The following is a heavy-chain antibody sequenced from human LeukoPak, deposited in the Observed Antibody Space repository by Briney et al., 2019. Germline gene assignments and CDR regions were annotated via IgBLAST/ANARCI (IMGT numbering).Heavy chain of an antibody. Sequence: ASVKVSCKASGYTFTSYYIHWVRQAPGQGLEWMGLINPVGGSTSYAQKLQGRVSMTRDTSTNTVYMELSGLRSEDTAVYYCTRADFGGNSDYYYYGMDVWGQGTTVTVSS. V-gene: IGHV1-46*04. CDR3: TRADFGGNSDYYYYGMDV. D-gene: IGHD4-23*01. CDR1: GYTFTSYY. J-gene: IGHJ6*02. CDR2: INPVGGST.